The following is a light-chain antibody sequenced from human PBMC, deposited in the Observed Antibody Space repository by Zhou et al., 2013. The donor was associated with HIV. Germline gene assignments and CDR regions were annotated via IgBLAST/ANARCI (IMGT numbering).Light chain of an antibody. CDR2: GAS. Sequence: VMTQSPAFVSVSLGERATLSCRASQSVNTDLAWYQQKPGQAPRLLIYGASSRATGIPDRFSGSGSGTDFTLTISRLEPEDFAVYYCQQYGSSGYTFGQGTKLEIK. CDR1: QSVNTD. CDR3: QQYGSSGYT. J-gene: IGKJ2*01. V-gene: IGKV3-20*01.